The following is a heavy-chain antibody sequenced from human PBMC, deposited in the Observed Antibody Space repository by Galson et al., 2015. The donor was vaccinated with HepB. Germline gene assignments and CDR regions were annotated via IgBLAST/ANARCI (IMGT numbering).Heavy chain of an antibody. J-gene: IGHJ5*02. Sequence: SLRLSCAASRFIFSNYNMNWVRQPPGKGLEWVSSISSNGDYTYYADSVRGRFTISRDNAKNSVYLQMSSPRVEDTALYYCARDWGIPVAGTWWFDPWGQGTLVTVSS. D-gene: IGHD6-19*01. CDR3: ARDWGIPVAGTWWFDP. CDR2: ISSNGDYT. V-gene: IGHV3-21*01. CDR1: RFIFSNYN.